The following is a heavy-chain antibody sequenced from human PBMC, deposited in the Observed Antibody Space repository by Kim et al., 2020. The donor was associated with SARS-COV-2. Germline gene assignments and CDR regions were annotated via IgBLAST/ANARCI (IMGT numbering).Heavy chain of an antibody. CDR3: AKEREIIAAAGTGLDY. CDR1: GFTFDDYA. Sequence: GGSLRLSCAASGFTFDDYAMHWVRQAPGKGLEWVSGISWNSGSIGYADSVKGRFTISRDNAKNSLYLQMNSLRAEDTALYYCAKEREIIAAAGTGLDYWGQGTLVTVSS. V-gene: IGHV3-9*01. J-gene: IGHJ4*02. D-gene: IGHD6-13*01. CDR2: ISWNSGSI.